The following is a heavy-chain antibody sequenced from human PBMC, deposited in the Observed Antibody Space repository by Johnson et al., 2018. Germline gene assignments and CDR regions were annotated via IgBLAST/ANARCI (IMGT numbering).Heavy chain of an antibody. Sequence: EVQLVESGGGLVKPGGSLRLSCAASGFTFSGYSMTWVRQAPGKGLEWVSSISTSSSYIYYADSVKGRFTISRDDAKNSLYLQMNSLRDEDTAVYYCARVLHMAIIPAPMSCAFDIWGQGTVVTVSS. V-gene: IGHV3-21*01. CDR3: ARVLHMAIIPAPMSCAFDI. J-gene: IGHJ3*02. CDR2: ISTSSSYI. CDR1: GFTFSGYS. D-gene: IGHD2-2*01.